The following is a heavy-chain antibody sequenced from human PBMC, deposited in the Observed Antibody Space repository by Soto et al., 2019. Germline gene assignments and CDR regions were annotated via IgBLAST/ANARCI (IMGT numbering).Heavy chain of an antibody. J-gene: IGHJ5*02. D-gene: IGHD2-15*01. Sequence: ASVKVSCKASGYTFTSYGISWVRQAPGQGLEWMGWISAYNGNTNYAQKLQGRVTMTTDTSTSTAYMELSSLRSEDTAVYYCATDRHCSGGSCYWFDPWGQGTLVTVSS. CDR3: ATDRHCSGGSCYWFDP. V-gene: IGHV1-18*01. CDR2: ISAYNGNT. CDR1: GYTFTSYG.